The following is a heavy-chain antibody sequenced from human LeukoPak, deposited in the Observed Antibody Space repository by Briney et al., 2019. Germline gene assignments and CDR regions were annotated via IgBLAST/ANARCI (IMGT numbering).Heavy chain of an antibody. CDR3: ARVGLRYFDWLLSWFDP. CDR2: ISAYNGNT. Sequence: ASVKDSCKASGYTFTSYGISWVRQAPGQGLKWMGWISAYNGNTNYAQKLQGRVTMTTDTSTSTAYMELRSLRSDDTAVYYCARVGLRYFDWLLSWFDPWGQGTLVTASS. J-gene: IGHJ5*02. D-gene: IGHD3-9*01. CDR1: GYTFTSYG. V-gene: IGHV1-18*01.